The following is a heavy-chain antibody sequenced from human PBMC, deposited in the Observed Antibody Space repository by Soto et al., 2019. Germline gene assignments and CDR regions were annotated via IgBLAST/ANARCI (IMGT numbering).Heavy chain of an antibody. Sequence: EASVKVSCKASGYTFTSHGISWVRQAPGQGLEWMGWISTYNGNTNYAQKVQGRVTMTTDTSTSTAYMELWSLRSDDTAVYYCARGRYCSGGSCYPYYFDYWGQGTLVTVSS. D-gene: IGHD2-15*01. J-gene: IGHJ4*02. CDR3: ARGRYCSGGSCYPYYFDY. CDR1: GYTFTSHG. CDR2: ISTYNGNT. V-gene: IGHV1-18*01.